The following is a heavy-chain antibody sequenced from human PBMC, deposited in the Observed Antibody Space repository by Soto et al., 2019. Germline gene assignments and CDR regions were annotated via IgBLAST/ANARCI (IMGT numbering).Heavy chain of an antibody. J-gene: IGHJ4*02. V-gene: IGHV3-7*01. D-gene: IGHD3-10*01. CDR3: SRDPGFGAIDY. CDR2: INPDGSVA. Sequence: GSLRLACAASGXTFSSSWMAWVRQAPGKGLELVALINPDGSVASYVGSVRGRFIISRENAQNSLYLQMNSVSSEDTAVYYCSRDPGFGAIDYWGQGTLATVS. CDR1: GXTFSSSW.